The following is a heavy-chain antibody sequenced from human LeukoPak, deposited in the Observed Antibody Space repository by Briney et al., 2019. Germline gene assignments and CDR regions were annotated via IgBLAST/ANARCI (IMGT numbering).Heavy chain of an antibody. D-gene: IGHD2-2*01. CDR2: IYTSGST. Sequence: SETLSLTCSVSGGSISGYYWSWIRQPAGKGLEWIGRIYTSGSTNYNPSLKSRVTISVDTSKNQFSLKLSSVTAADTAVYYCARSVVVPAAGYDYWGQGTLVTVSS. J-gene: IGHJ4*02. CDR1: GGSISGYY. V-gene: IGHV4-4*07. CDR3: ARSVVVPAAGYDY.